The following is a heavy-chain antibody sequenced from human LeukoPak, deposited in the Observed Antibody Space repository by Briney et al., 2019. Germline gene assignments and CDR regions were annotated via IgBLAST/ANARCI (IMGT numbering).Heavy chain of an antibody. CDR2: TNSGGTST. Sequence: GGSLRLSCAPSGFPFSDFSMSWVRQAPGKGREWISTTNSGGTSTYYAESVKGRFTISRDNSKNTLYLQMSSLRVEDTAVYYCAKQSYARSLGEGGPGTLVSVSS. V-gene: IGHV3-23*01. J-gene: IGHJ4*02. D-gene: IGHD2-8*01. CDR1: GFPFSDFS. CDR3: AKQSYARSLGE.